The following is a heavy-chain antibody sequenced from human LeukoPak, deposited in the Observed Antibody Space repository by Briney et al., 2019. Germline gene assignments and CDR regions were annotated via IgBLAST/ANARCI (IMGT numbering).Heavy chain of an antibody. CDR3: AKDPGEGSSSSWRGMDV. CDR1: GFTFSSYG. J-gene: IGHJ6*02. D-gene: IGHD6-6*01. Sequence: GGSLRLSCAASGFTFSSYGIHWVRQPPGKGLEWVAVISYDGSNKYYADSVKGRFTISRDNSENTLYLQMNSLRPEDTAVYYCAKDPGEGSSSSWRGMDVWGQGTTVTVSS. V-gene: IGHV3-30*18. CDR2: ISYDGSNK.